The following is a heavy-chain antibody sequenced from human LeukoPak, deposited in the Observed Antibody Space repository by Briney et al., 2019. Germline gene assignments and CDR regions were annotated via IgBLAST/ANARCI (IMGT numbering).Heavy chain of an antibody. Sequence: PGGSLRLSCAASGFTFSDYYMSWIRQAPGKGLEWVSYISGGGTTIYYADSVKGRFTISRDNAKNSLYLQMNSLRAEDTAVYCCARDRTSSSWRPDSFDIWGQGTMVTVSP. J-gene: IGHJ3*02. CDR3: ARDRTSSSWRPDSFDI. V-gene: IGHV3-11*01. CDR2: ISGGGTTI. D-gene: IGHD6-13*01. CDR1: GFTFSDYY.